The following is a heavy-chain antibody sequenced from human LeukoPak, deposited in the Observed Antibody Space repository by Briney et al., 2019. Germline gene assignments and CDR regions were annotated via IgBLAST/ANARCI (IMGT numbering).Heavy chain of an antibody. Sequence: SETLSLTCTVSGGSISSYYWGWIRQPPGKGLEWIGSIYYSGSTYYNPSLKSRVTISVDTSKNHFSLKLSSVTAVDTAVYYCARHWGSTSSGVDYWGQGTLVTVSS. J-gene: IGHJ4*02. D-gene: IGHD2-2*01. CDR2: IYYSGST. CDR3: ARHWGSTSSGVDY. CDR1: GGSISSYY. V-gene: IGHV4-39*01.